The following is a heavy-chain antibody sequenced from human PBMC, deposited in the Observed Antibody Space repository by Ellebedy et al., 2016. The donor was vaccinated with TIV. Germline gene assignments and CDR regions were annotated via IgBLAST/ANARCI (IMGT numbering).Heavy chain of an antibody. CDR3: ARFGVAGRRAFDY. CDR2: IYDSGST. CDR1: GGSVSSGSHS. D-gene: IGHD3-3*01. V-gene: IGHV4-61*01. J-gene: IGHJ4*02. Sequence: SETLSLTCTVSGGSVSSGSHSWSWIRQSPGKGLEWIGSIYDSGSTDYNPSLKSRVSISVDTTNNQFSLKLTSVTAAETAVYYCARFGVAGRRAFDYWGQGTLVTVSS.